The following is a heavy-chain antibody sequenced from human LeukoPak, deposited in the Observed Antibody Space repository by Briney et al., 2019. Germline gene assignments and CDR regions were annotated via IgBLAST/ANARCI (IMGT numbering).Heavy chain of an antibody. CDR2: ISSSSSYI. CDR1: GFTFSSYS. Sequence: GGSLRLSCAASGFTFSSYSMNWVRQAPGKGLEWVSSISSSSSYIYYADSVKGRFTISRDNAKNSLYLQMNSLRAEDTAVYYCAGDLGYNWNDEDYYYYGMDVWGKGTTVTVSS. CDR3: AGDLGYNWNDEDYYYYGMDV. J-gene: IGHJ6*04. D-gene: IGHD1-1*01. V-gene: IGHV3-21*01.